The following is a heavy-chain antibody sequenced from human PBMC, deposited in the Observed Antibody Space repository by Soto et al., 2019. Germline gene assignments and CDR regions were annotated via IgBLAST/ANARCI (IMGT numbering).Heavy chain of an antibody. V-gene: IGHV3-23*01. CDR3: AKDIIDYSISYFDY. CDR1: GFSFSNYA. J-gene: IGHJ4*02. CDR2: ITSTGYT. Sequence: VGSLRLSCATSGFSFSNYAMSWVRQAPGKGLEWVAGITSTGYTYYVESLKGRFTISRDNSKNTVSLQMNSLRAEDTAVYYCAKDIIDYSISYFDYWGQGTLVTVSS. D-gene: IGHD4-4*01.